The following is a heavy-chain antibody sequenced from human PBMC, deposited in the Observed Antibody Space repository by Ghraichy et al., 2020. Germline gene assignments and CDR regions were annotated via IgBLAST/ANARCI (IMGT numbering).Heavy chain of an antibody. CDR2: MNANSGNT. CDR3: VRVASGGRGFDP. J-gene: IGHJ5*02. CDR1: GDAFSTYD. V-gene: IGHV1-8*01. Sequence: ASVKVSCKASGDAFSTYDINWVRQATGQGLEWMGWMNANSGNTGYVQKFQGRVTMTRDNSVRTAYMELNSLTSEDTAIYYCVRVASGGRGFDPWGQGTLVTVSS. D-gene: IGHD2-15*01.